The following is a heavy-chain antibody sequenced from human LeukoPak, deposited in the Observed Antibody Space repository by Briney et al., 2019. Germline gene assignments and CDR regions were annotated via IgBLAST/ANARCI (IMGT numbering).Heavy chain of an antibody. V-gene: IGHV3-23*01. Sequence: GGTLRLSCAASGFTFSSHGMNWVRQAPGKGLEWVSGISPSGGITYYTDSVKGRFTISRDNSKNTQSLQMNSLRAEDTAVYYCARDLYYGSGNRYWGQGTLVTVSS. CDR3: ARDLYYGSGNRY. J-gene: IGHJ4*02. CDR2: ISPSGGIT. CDR1: GFTFSSHG. D-gene: IGHD3-10*01.